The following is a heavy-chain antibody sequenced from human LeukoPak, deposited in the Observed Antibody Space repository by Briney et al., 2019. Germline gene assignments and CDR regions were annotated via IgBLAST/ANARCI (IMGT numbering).Heavy chain of an antibody. D-gene: IGHD1-26*01. Sequence: PGGSLRLSCAASGFTFSNYGMHWVRQAPGKGLEWVAFIRYDGTNKYYADSVKGRFTISRDNSKNTLYLQMNSLRAEDTAVYYCADLGRTDYWGQGTLVTVSS. CDR1: GFTFSNYG. J-gene: IGHJ4*02. V-gene: IGHV3-30*02. CDR3: ADLGRTDY. CDR2: IRYDGTNK.